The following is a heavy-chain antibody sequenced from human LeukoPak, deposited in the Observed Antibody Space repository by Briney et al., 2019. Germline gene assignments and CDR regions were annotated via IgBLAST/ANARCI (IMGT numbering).Heavy chain of an antibody. Sequence: GGSLRLSCVASGFTFSSYSMNWVRQVPGKGLEWVSYISGSSGTIYYADSVKGRFTISRDNAKNSLYLQMNSLRAEDTAVYYCARRSEFGVLYYMDIWGKGTTVTVSS. CDR3: ARRSEFGVLYYMDI. J-gene: IGHJ6*03. V-gene: IGHV3-48*01. CDR2: ISGSSGTI. D-gene: IGHD3-16*01. CDR1: GFTFSSYS.